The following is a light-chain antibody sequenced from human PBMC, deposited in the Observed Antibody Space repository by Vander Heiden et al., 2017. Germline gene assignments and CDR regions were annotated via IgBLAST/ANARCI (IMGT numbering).Light chain of an antibody. V-gene: IGKV4-1*01. Sequence: DIVMTQSPDSLAVSLGERATINCKSSQSVLYSSNNDNYLAWYQLLIYSASTRESGVPDRFSGSGSGTDFTLTISSLQAEDVAVYYCQQYYSTPLTFGGGTKVEIK. CDR3: QQYYSTPLT. CDR1: QSVLYSSNNDNY. CDR2: SAS. J-gene: IGKJ4*01.